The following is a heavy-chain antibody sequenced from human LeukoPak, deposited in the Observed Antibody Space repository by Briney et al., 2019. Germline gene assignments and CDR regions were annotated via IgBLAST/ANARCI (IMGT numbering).Heavy chain of an antibody. D-gene: IGHD6-19*01. CDR2: IYYSGST. V-gene: IGHV4-59*01. CDR3: ARGYSSGWYARLLEYFDY. J-gene: IGHJ4*02. CDR1: GGSISSYY. Sequence: SETLSLTCTVSGGSISSYYWSWIRQPPGKGLEWIGYIYYSGSTNYNPSLKSRVSISVDTSKNQFSLKLSSVTAADTAVYYCARGYSSGWYARLLEYFDYWGQGTLVTVSS.